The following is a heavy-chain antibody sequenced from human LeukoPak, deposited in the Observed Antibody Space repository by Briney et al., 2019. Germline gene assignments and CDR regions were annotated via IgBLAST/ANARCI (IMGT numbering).Heavy chain of an antibody. CDR1: GYTFTSYG. CDR3: ARASTGTYYYDSSGYSGSFKT. CDR2: ISAYNGNT. D-gene: IGHD3-22*01. V-gene: IGHV1-18*01. Sequence: GASVKVSCKASGYTFTSYGISWVRQAPGQGLEWMGWISAYNGNTNYAQKLQGRVTMTTDTSTSTAYMELRSLRSDDTAVYYCARASTGTYYYDSSGYSGSFKTWGQGTLVTVSS. J-gene: IGHJ5*02.